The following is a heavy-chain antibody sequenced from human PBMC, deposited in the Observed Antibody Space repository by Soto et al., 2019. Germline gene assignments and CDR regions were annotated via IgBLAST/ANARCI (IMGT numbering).Heavy chain of an antibody. CDR3: VSPRDVDL. J-gene: IGHJ2*01. Sequence: GGSLRLSCAVSGFTFSTYAMSWVRQAPGKGLEWVSAITGNGIYTHYADSVKGRFTISRDNSKSTLYLQMNSLRAEDTAVYYCVSPRDVDLWGRGTMVTV. V-gene: IGHV3-23*01. CDR2: ITGNGIYT. CDR1: GFTFSTYA.